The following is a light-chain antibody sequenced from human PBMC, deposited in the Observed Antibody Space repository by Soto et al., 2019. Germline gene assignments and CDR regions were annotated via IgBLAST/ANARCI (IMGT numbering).Light chain of an antibody. J-gene: IGKJ2*01. CDR3: HQYGSSPYT. Sequence: EIVLTQSPGTLSLSPGERATLSCRASQSVSTSYLAWYQQKSGQAPRLLIYGVSSRATGIPDRFIGSGSGTDFTLTISRLEPDEFAVYYCHQYGSSPYTFGQGTKLEI. CDR2: GVS. V-gene: IGKV3-20*01. CDR1: QSVSTSY.